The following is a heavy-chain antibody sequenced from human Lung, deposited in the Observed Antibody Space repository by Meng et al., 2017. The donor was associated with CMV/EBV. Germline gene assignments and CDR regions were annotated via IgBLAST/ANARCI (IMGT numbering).Heavy chain of an antibody. Sequence: SXAASGFSFSTSWMSWVRRAPGKGLEWVANIYQDGNEKYYVESVRGRFTISRANAKNSLYLQMNSLRAEDTAVYFCAKEIDPAVAGNLGYFDYWGQGXLVTVSS. D-gene: IGHD6-19*01. V-gene: IGHV3-7*01. CDR1: GFSFSTSW. CDR2: IYQDGNEK. J-gene: IGHJ4*02. CDR3: AKEIDPAVAGNLGYFDY.